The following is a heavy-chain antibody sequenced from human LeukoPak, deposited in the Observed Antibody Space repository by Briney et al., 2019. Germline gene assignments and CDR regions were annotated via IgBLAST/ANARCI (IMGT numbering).Heavy chain of an antibody. J-gene: IGHJ4*02. CDR3: ARDIVVPAAYPYYFDY. D-gene: IGHD2-2*01. Sequence: GGSLRLSCAASGFTFSSYAMHWVRQAPGKGLEWVSSISSSSSYIYYADSVKGRFTISRDNAKNSLYLQMNSLRAEDTAVYYCARDIVVPAAYPYYFDYWGQGTLVTVSS. CDR1: GFTFSSYA. CDR2: ISSSSSYI. V-gene: IGHV3-21*01.